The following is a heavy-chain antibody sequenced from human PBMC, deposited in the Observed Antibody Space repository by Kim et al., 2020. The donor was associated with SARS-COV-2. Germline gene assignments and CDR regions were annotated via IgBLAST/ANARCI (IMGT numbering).Heavy chain of an antibody. CDR1: GFTFSSYG. D-gene: IGHD6-13*01. CDR2: ISYDGSNK. J-gene: IGHJ6*01. CDR3: AKDNSSSWYWGYYYYGM. V-gene: IGHV3-30*18. Sequence: GGSLRLSCAASGFTFSSYGMHWVRQAPGKGLEWVAVISYDGSNKYYADSVKGRFTISRDNSKNTLYLQMNSLRAEDTAVYYCAKDNSSSWYWGYYYYGM.